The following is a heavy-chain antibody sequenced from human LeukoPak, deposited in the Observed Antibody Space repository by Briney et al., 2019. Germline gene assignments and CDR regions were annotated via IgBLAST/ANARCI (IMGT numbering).Heavy chain of an antibody. D-gene: IGHD3-10*01. V-gene: IGHV4-39*01. Sequence: SETLSLTCTVSGVSISSSSYFWGWIRQPPGKGLEWIGSIYHSGNTYYNPSLRSRVTVSVDTSKNQLSLKLSSVTAADAAVYFCASAYGSGNYRYYFGYWGQGTLVTVSS. CDR3: ASAYGSGNYRYYFGY. CDR2: IYHSGNT. J-gene: IGHJ4*02. CDR1: GVSISSSSYF.